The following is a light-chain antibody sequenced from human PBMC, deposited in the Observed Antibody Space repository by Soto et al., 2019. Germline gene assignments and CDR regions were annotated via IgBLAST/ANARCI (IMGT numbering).Light chain of an antibody. V-gene: IGKV1-39*01. CDR1: QSISNH. J-gene: IGKJ1*01. CDR3: QQSYSTPWT. CDR2: AAS. Sequence: DIQMTQSPSSLSASVEDRVIITCRASQSISNHLNWYQQKPGKAPKLLIYAASSLQSGVPSRFSGSGSGTDFTLTISSLQPEDFATYYCQQSYSTPWTSGQGTKVDIK.